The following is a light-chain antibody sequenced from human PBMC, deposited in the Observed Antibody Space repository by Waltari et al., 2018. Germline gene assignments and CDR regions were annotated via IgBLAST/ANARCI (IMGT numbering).Light chain of an antibody. CDR2: EVS. V-gene: IGLV2-8*01. CDR1: SSDVGGYNY. Sequence: QSALTQPPSASGSPGPSVAIPCTGTSSDVGGYNYVSWYQHHPGKAPKLIIYEVSKRPSGVPCRFSGSKSGNTASLTVSGLQADDEADCYCSSYAGSNDPVVFGGGTKLTVL. J-gene: IGLJ2*01. CDR3: SSYAGSNDPVV.